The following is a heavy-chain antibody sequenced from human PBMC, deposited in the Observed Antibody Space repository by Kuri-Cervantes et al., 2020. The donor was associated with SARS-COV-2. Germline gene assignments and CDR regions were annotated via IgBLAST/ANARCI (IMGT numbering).Heavy chain of an antibody. J-gene: IGHJ4*02. D-gene: IGHD2-15*01. CDR3: AWGSGGSSQSY. V-gene: IGHV4-34*01. CDR1: GGSFSGYY. Sequence: GSLRLFCAVYGGSFSGYYWSWIRQPPGKGLEWIGEINHSGSTNYNPSLKSRVTISVDTSKNQFSLKLSSVTAADTAVYYCAWGSGGSSQSYWGRVALVTVSS. CDR2: INHSGST.